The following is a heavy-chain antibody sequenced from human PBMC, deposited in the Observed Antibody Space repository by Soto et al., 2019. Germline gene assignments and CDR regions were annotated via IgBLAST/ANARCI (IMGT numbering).Heavy chain of an antibody. CDR1: GYTFTSYG. V-gene: IGHV1-18*01. Sequence: ASVKVSCKASGYTFTSYGISWVRQAPGQGLEWMGWISAYNGNTNYAQKLQGRVTMTTDTSTSTAYMELRSLRSDDTAVYYCARDLLDYYDSSGNWFYPWGQGTLLTVSS. D-gene: IGHD3-22*01. J-gene: IGHJ5*02. CDR2: ISAYNGNT. CDR3: ARDLLDYYDSSGNWFYP.